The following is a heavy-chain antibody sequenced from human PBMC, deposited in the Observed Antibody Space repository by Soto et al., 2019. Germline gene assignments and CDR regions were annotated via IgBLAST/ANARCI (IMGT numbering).Heavy chain of an antibody. CDR1: GFTFSSYA. V-gene: IGHV3-30*18. J-gene: IGHJ4*02. CDR2: ISYDGSNK. Sequence: GGSLRLSCAASGFTFSSYAMSWVRQAPGKGLEWVAVISYDGSNKYYADSVKGRFTISRDNSKNTLYLQMNSLRAEDTAVYYCAKDGEAAATDYWGQGTLVTVSS. CDR3: AKDGEAAATDY. D-gene: IGHD6-13*01.